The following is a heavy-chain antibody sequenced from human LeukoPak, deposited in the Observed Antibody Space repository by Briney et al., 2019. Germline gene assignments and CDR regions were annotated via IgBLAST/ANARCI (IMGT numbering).Heavy chain of an antibody. CDR3: AKVRWGSDNALDS. Sequence: GGSLRLSCAASGFTFSRYGMHWVRQAPGKGLEWVTAISYDGSNKYYADSVKGRFTISRDNSKNTVYVQMNSLRAEDTAVYYCAKVRWGSDNALDSWGQGTLVTGSS. CDR1: GFTFSRYG. J-gene: IGHJ4*02. V-gene: IGHV3-30*04. CDR2: ISYDGSNK. D-gene: IGHD3-16*01.